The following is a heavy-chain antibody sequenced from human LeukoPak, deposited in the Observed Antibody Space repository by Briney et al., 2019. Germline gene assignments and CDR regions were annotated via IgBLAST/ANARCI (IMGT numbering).Heavy chain of an antibody. Sequence: PSETLSLTCTVSGGSISSYYWSWIRQPPGKGLEWIGYMYYSGSTNYNPSLKSRVTISVDTSKNQFSLKLSSVTAADTAVYYCARGGEVGQWLVTDPTHNYFGYWGQGTLVTVSS. CDR3: ARGGEVGQWLVTDPTHNYFGY. CDR1: GGSISSYY. CDR2: MYYSGST. D-gene: IGHD6-19*01. V-gene: IGHV4-59*12. J-gene: IGHJ4*02.